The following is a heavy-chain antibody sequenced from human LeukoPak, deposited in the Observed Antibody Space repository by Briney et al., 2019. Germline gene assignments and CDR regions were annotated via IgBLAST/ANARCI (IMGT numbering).Heavy chain of an antibody. Sequence: PGGSLRLSCAASGFTFSSYSMNWVRQAPGKGLGWVSSISSSSSYIYYADSVKGRFTISRDNAKNSLYLQMNSLRAEDTAVYYCAKVAKYYYGSETYYFFEHWGQGTPVTASS. V-gene: IGHV3-21*01. CDR3: AKVAKYYYGSETYYFFEH. CDR1: GFTFSSYS. D-gene: IGHD3-10*01. CDR2: ISSSSSYI. J-gene: IGHJ4*02.